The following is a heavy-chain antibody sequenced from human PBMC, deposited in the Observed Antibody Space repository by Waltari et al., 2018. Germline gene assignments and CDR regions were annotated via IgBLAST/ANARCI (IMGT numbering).Heavy chain of an antibody. CDR1: GGSISRGSYY. J-gene: IGHJ5*02. CDR3: ARYYGNGEGWLDP. D-gene: IGHD3-3*01. CDR2: ISYSGTT. V-gene: IGHV4-39*07. Sequence: QLQLQESGPGLVKPSETLSLTCTVSGGSISRGSYYWGCIRQPPGKGLESIGYISYSGTTYYNLSLKSRVTMSVDTSRDQYSLSLRSVAAADTAVYYCARYYGNGEGWLDPWGQGTLVTVSS.